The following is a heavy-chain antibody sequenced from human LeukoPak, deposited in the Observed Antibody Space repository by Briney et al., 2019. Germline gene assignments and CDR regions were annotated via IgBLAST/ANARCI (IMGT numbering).Heavy chain of an antibody. CDR3: AREGQWLPDWFDP. D-gene: IGHD6-19*01. CDR2: IHYSGST. V-gene: IGHV4-59*01. Sequence: GSLRLSCAASGFTFSSYAMSWIRQPPGQGLEWIGYIHYSGSTNYNPSLKGRVTISLDMSKNQFSLKLNSMTAADTAVYYCAREGQWLPDWFDPWGQGTLVTVSS. CDR1: GFTFSSYA. J-gene: IGHJ5*02.